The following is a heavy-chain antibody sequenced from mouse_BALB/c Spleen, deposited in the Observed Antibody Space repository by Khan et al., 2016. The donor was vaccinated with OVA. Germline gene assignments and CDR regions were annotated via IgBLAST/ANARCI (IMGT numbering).Heavy chain of an antibody. CDR2: INPRSDYT. CDR3: ARRTTGYSMDY. J-gene: IGHJ4*01. D-gene: IGHD2-14*01. V-gene: IGHV1-4*01. CDR1: GYTFTSNT. Sequence: VELVESGAELARPGASVRLSCKASGYTFTSNTMHWVKQRPGQGLEWIAYINPRSDYTNYTQNFKDKATLTADKSSSTAYMQLSSLTSEDSAVYYCARRTTGYSMDYWGQGTSVTVSS.